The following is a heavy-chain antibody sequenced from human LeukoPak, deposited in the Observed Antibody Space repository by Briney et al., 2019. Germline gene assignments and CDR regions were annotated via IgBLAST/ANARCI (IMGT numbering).Heavy chain of an antibody. V-gene: IGHV3-11*01. J-gene: IGHJ5*02. D-gene: IGHD5-12*01. CDR2: ISSSGTPL. CDR1: GFTFSDYY. Sequence: GGSLRLSCEASGFTFSDYYMSWILQAPGKGLEWVSHISSSGTPLSYADSLKGRFTISRDNAKNSLYLQMSSLRAEDTAVYYCARYEYNGYERGWFDPWGQGTLVTVSS. CDR3: ARYEYNGYERGWFDP.